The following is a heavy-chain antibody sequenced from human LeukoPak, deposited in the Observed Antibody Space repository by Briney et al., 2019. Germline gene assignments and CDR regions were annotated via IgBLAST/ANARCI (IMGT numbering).Heavy chain of an antibody. Sequence: GASEKVSCKASGYTFTSYDINWVRQATGQGLEWMGWMNPNSGNTGYAQKFQGRVTMTRNTSISTAYMELSSLRSEDTAVYYCARGLFSLYYYDSSGYSDFDYWGQGTLVTVSS. D-gene: IGHD3-22*01. CDR2: MNPNSGNT. V-gene: IGHV1-8*01. CDR1: GYTFTSYD. CDR3: ARGLFSLYYYDSSGYSDFDY. J-gene: IGHJ4*02.